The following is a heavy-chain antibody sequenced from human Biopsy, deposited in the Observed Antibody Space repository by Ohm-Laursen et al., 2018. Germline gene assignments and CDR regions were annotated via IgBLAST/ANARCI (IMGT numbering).Heavy chain of an antibody. V-gene: IGHV1-2*02. CDR3: ARELGDFWGGRQFDF. Sequence: ASVKVSCKASAYSFGDHRIHWVRQAPGQGLEWMGWIDPKSGGTNYAQKFQGRVTMTRDTSISTTYMELRRLTSDDTAVFYCARELGDFWGGRQFDFLGQGTLVTVSS. CDR1: AYSFGDHR. J-gene: IGHJ5*01. D-gene: IGHD3-3*01. CDR2: IDPKSGGT.